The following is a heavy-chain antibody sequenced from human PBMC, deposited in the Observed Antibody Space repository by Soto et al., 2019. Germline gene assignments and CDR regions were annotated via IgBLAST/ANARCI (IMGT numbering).Heavy chain of an antibody. CDR2: IKTDGSTT. V-gene: IGHV3-74*01. CDR3: SRVAQYHYNMDV. Sequence: EVQLVESGGGLVQPGGSLRLSCAASGFTFSSYWMHWVRQAPGEGLVWVSRIKTDGSTTNYADSVKGRFTISRDNAKNKLSLQMHRLRAEDTALYYCSRVAQYHYNMDVWGKGTTVTVSS. J-gene: IGHJ6*03. CDR1: GFTFSSYW.